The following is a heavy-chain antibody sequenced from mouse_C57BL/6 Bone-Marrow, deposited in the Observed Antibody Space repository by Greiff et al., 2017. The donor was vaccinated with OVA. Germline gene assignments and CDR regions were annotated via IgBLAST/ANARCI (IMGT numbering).Heavy chain of an antibody. V-gene: IGHV14-4*01. CDR2: IDPENGDT. D-gene: IGHD2-4*01. J-gene: IGHJ4*01. CDR3: PTEGLRFNY. Sequence: EVKLLESGAELVRPGASVKLSCTASGFNIKDDYMHWVKQRPEQGLEWIGWIDPENGDTEYASKFQGKATITADTSSNTAYLQLSSLTSEDTAVYYCPTEGLRFNYWGQGTSVTVSS. CDR1: GFNIKDDY.